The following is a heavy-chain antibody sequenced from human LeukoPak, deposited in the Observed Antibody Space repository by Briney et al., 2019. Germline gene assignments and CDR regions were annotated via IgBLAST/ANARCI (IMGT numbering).Heavy chain of an antibody. D-gene: IGHD1-7*01. CDR2: IIPIFGTA. CDR3: ARGAPNWNYENYYYYYYMDV. V-gene: IGHV1-69*05. Sequence: ASVKVSCKASGGTFSSYAISWVRQAPGQGLEWMGGIIPIFGTANYAQKFQGRVTITTDESTSTAYMELSSLRSEDTAVYYCARGAPNWNYENYYYYYYMDVWGKGTTVTVSS. J-gene: IGHJ6*03. CDR1: GGTFSSYA.